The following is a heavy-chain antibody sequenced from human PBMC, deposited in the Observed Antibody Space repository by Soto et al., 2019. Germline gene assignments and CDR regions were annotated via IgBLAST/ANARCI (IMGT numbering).Heavy chain of an antibody. D-gene: IGHD3-9*01. CDR1: GYDFTRYF. J-gene: IGHJ6*02. CDR3: AREPYDILTGYYRGPDYYYGMDV. Sequence: ASVKVSCKTSGYDFTRYFIHWVRQAPGQGLEWMVKVNPTGGSPTFGQKFQGRVTVTTDTSTSTAYMELRSLRSDDTAVYYCAREPYDILTGYYRGPDYYYGMDVWGQGTTVTVSS. V-gene: IGHV1-46*01. CDR2: VNPTGGSP.